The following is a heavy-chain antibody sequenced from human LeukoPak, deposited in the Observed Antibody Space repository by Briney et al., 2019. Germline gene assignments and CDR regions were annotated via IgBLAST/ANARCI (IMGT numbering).Heavy chain of an antibody. Sequence: SVKVSCKASGGTFSSYAISWVRQAPGQGLEWMGGIIPIFGTANYAQKFQGRVTITADESTSTAYMELRSLKSDDTAVYYCARHYYDSSGYYFQHGMDVWGQGTTVTVSS. CDR2: IIPIFGTA. V-gene: IGHV1-69*13. CDR3: ARHYYDSSGYYFQHGMDV. CDR1: GGTFSSYA. D-gene: IGHD3-22*01. J-gene: IGHJ6*02.